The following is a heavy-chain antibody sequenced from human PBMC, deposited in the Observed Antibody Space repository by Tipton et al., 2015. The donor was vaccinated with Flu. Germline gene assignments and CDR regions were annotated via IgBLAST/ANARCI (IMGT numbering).Heavy chain of an antibody. Sequence: QLVQSGAEVKKPGASVKVSCKASGYTFPSYGLSWVRLAPGQGLEWMGWISAYTGNTNYAQKLPGRVTMTTDTSTGTAYMGLRSRRADDTAVYYGAREGYSSSSGDYDYYYGRDVGGQGTTVTVSS. CDR2: ISAYTGNT. J-gene: IGHJ6*02. V-gene: IGHV1-18*01. CDR1: GYTFPSYG. D-gene: IGHD6-6*01. CDR3: AREGYSSSSGDYDYYYGRDV.